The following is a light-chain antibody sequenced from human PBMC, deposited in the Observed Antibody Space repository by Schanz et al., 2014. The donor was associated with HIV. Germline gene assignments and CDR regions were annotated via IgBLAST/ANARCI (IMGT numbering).Light chain of an antibody. V-gene: IGKV1-5*03. J-gene: IGKJ2*01. CDR2: QAS. Sequence: IQMTQSPSTVSTSVGDRVTITCRASQTIDRLLAWYQQKPGRAPKLLIYQASTLETGVPSRFSGSGSGTSFTLTITSLQPDDFATYYCQQCVTYPYTFGQGTKLEIK. CDR3: QQCVTYPYT. CDR1: QTIDRL.